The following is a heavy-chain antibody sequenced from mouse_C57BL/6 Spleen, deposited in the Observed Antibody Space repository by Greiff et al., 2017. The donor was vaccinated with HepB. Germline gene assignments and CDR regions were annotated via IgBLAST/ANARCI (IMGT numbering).Heavy chain of an antibody. Sequence: QVQLKQSGPELVKPGASVKISCKASGYAFSSSWMNWVKQRPGKGLEWIGRIYPGDGDTNYNGKFKGKATLTADKSSSTAYMQLSSLTSEDSAVYFCARDDYGVYYAMDYWGQGTSVTVSS. CDR2: IYPGDGDT. V-gene: IGHV1-82*01. CDR1: GYAFSSSW. CDR3: ARDDYGVYYAMDY. D-gene: IGHD1-1*02. J-gene: IGHJ4*01.